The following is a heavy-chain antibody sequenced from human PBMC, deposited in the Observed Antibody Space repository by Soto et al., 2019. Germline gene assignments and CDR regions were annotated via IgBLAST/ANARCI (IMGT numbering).Heavy chain of an antibody. CDR1: GYTFTSYY. D-gene: IGHD6-19*01. CDR2: INPLSGST. V-gene: IGHV1-46*01. Sequence: ASVKVSSKASGYTFTSYYIHWVRQAPGQGLEWMGIINPLSGSTAYAQKFQGRVTLTRDTSTSTVSMELSSLRSEDTAVYYCARGTWDSSGWSPFPFDYWGQGTVVIASA. CDR3: ARGTWDSSGWSPFPFDY. J-gene: IGHJ4*02.